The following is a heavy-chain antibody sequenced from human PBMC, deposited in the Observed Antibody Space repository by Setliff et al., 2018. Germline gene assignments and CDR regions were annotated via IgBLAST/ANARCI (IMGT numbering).Heavy chain of an antibody. V-gene: IGHV1-3*01. CDR1: GYTFTSYA. J-gene: IGHJ4*02. CDR3: ARAQSWSGGPYYFDN. CDR2: INAGNGNT. D-gene: IGHD3-3*01. Sequence: VASVKVSCKASGYTFTSYAMHWVRQAPGQRLEWMGWINAGNGNTKYSQKFQGRVTITRDTSASTAYMDLSSLRFEDTAVYYCARAQSWSGGPYYFDNWGQGTLVTVSS.